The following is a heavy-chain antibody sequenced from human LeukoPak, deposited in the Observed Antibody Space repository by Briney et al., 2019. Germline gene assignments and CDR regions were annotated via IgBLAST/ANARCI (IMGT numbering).Heavy chain of an antibody. V-gene: IGHV3-23*01. D-gene: IGHD6-13*01. CDR2: ISGSGGST. CDR3: AKLSAAGDVAFDI. Sequence: PGGSLRLSCAASGFTFSSYAMSWVRQAPGKGLEWVSAISGSGGSTHYADSVKGRFTISRDNSKNTLYLQMNRLRAEDTAVYYCAKLSAAGDVAFDIWGQGTMVTVSS. J-gene: IGHJ3*02. CDR1: GFTFSSYA.